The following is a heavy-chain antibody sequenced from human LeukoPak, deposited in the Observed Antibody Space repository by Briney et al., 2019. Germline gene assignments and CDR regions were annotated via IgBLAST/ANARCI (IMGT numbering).Heavy chain of an antibody. CDR3: ARGGYSYGYVWFDP. J-gene: IGHJ5*02. CDR1: GFTFSSYE. V-gene: IGHV3-48*03. CDR2: ISCSGSTI. Sequence: QAGGSLRLSCAASGFTFSSYEMNWVRQAPGKGLEWVSYISCSGSTIYYANSVKGRFTISRDNAKNSLYLKMNSLGAEDTAVYYCARGGYSYGYVWFDPWGQGTLVTVSS. D-gene: IGHD5-18*01.